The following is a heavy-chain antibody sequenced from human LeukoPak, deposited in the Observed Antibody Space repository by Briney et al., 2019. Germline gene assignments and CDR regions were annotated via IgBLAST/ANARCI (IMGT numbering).Heavy chain of an antibody. D-gene: IGHD1-26*01. J-gene: IGHJ4*02. CDR1: GFTFNKYW. CDR2: INGDGASG. Sequence: GGSLRLSCVASGFTFNKYWMYWVRQAPGKGLVWVSGINGDGASGSYADSVKGRFTISRDNAKNSLFLQMDSLRAEDTAVYYCAGERLGGTFDYWGQGTLVTVSS. V-gene: IGHV3-74*01. CDR3: AGERLGGTFDY.